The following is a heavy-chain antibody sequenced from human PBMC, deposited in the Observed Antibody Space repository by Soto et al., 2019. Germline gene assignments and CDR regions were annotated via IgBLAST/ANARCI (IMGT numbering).Heavy chain of an antibody. D-gene: IGHD3-9*01. CDR3: ARARDWAFDY. Sequence: PGGSLRLSCAASGFTFSSYSMVWVRQAPGKGLEWVSYIFASSTTIYYADSVKGRFTVSRDNAQNSLFLLMNSLRAEDTAVYYCARARDWAFDYWGRGTLVIVSS. V-gene: IGHV3-48*04. J-gene: IGHJ4*02. CDR1: GFTFSSYS. CDR2: IFASSTTI.